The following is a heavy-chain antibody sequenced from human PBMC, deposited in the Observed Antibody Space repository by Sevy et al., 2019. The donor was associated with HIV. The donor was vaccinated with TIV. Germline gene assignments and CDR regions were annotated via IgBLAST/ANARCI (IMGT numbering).Heavy chain of an antibody. D-gene: IGHD3-16*01. CDR1: GGSISNYY. CDR3: ARTHGHNLRAFDI. CDR2: IYYSGST. V-gene: IGHV4-59*01. Sequence: SENLSLTCTVSGGSISNYYWSCIRQPPGKGLEWIGYIYYSGSTNYNPSLKSRVTISEDSSKNQFSLKLSSVTASDTAVYYCARTHGHNLRAFDIWGQGTPVSVSS. J-gene: IGHJ3*02.